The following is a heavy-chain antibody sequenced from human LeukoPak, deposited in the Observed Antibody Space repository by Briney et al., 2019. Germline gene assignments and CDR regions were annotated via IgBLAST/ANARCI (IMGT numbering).Heavy chain of an antibody. Sequence: PGGSLRLSCAASGFTFSSYAMHWVRQAPGKGLEWVAVISYDGSNKYYADSVKGRFTISRDNSKNTLYLQMNSLRAEDTAVYYCAREDYGGNPGFDYWGQGTLVTVSS. CDR3: AREDYGGNPGFDY. V-gene: IGHV3-30-3*01. D-gene: IGHD4-23*01. J-gene: IGHJ4*02. CDR2: ISYDGSNK. CDR1: GFTFSSYA.